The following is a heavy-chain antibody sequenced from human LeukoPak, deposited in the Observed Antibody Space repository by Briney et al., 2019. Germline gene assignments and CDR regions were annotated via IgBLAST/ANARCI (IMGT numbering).Heavy chain of an antibody. D-gene: IGHD1-26*01. CDR2: INSDGSST. V-gene: IGHV3-74*01. J-gene: IGHJ5*02. CDR1: GLTFADYT. CDR3: ARDRRIVGAIPSNWFDP. Sequence: GGSLRLSCAASGLTFADYTMHWVRQAPGKGLVWVSRINSDGSSTSYADSVKGRFTISRDNAKNTLYLQMNSLRAEDTAVYYCARDRRIVGAIPSNWFDPWGQGTLVTVSS.